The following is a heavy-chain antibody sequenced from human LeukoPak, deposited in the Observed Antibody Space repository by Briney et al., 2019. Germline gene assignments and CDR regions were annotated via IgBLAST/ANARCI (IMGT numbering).Heavy chain of an antibody. CDR1: GGSMITDTFY. CDR2: MYSTGGGW. J-gene: IGHJ6*03. V-gene: IGHV4-39*01. Sequence: SETLSLTCTVSGGSMITDTFYWVWIRQPPGKGLEWIANMYSTGGGWQYNRSLPNRVSISVYTSKNRFYLNLNSVTAAATYKYYCTRRTYSTYMDVWGQGTTVTVSS. D-gene: IGHD1-7*01. CDR3: TRRTYSTYMDV.